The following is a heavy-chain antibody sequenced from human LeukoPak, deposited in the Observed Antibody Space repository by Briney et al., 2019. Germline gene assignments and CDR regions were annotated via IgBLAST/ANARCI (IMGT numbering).Heavy chain of an antibody. CDR3: ARDWAYNDSSGYSGVDY. J-gene: IGHJ4*02. D-gene: IGHD3-22*01. CDR2: VNPKGGGT. Sequence: ASVKVSCKASGYTFTAYYIHWVRQAPGQGLEWVGWVNPKGGGTNSAQEFQGRLTMTRDTSISTAYMELSRLRSDDTAVYYCARDWAYNDSSGYSGVDYWGQGTLVTVSS. V-gene: IGHV1-2*02. CDR1: GYTFTAYY.